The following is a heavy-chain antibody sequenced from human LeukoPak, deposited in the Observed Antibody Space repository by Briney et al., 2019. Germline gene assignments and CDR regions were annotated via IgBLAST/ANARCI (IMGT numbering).Heavy chain of an antibody. CDR2: IYPGDSDT. V-gene: IGHV5-51*01. J-gene: IGHJ4*02. CDR3: ASRKKGMATAGFDY. D-gene: IGHD5-24*01. Sequence: GESLKISCKGSGYTFSSYWIGWVRQMPGKGLEWMGIIYPGDSDTRYSPSFQGQVTISAEKSISTAYLQWSSLKASDTALYYCASRKKGMATAGFDYWGQGTLVTVSS. CDR1: GYTFSSYW.